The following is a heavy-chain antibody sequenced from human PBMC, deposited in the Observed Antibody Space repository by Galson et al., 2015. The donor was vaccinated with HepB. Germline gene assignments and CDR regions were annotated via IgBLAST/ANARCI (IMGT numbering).Heavy chain of an antibody. D-gene: IGHD5-24*01. Sequence: TLSLTCTVSGGSISSNNYFWAWIRQPPGKGLEWIATIYYSGSTYYNPSLNSRVTISVDTSKNQFSLKLTSVTATDTAVYYCARRGNGYFVPFDYWGQGTLVTVSS. CDR2: IYYSGST. CDR1: GGSISSNNYF. CDR3: ARRGNGYFVPFDY. J-gene: IGHJ4*02. V-gene: IGHV4-39*01.